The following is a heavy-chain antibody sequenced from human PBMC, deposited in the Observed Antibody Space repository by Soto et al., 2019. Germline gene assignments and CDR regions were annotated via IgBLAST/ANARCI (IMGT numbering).Heavy chain of an antibody. CDR1: GYSFTSYW. D-gene: IGHD3-16*01. CDR3: ARSWGSHLFHPYYYYGIDV. J-gene: IGHJ6*02. CDR2: IYPGDSDT. V-gene: IGHV5-51*01. Sequence: GESLKIYCKGSGYSFTSYWIGWVRQMHGKGLEWMGIIYPGDSDTRYSPSFQGQVTISADKSISTAYLQWSSLKASDTAMYYCARSWGSHLFHPYYYYGIDVCGQGTTVTVSS.